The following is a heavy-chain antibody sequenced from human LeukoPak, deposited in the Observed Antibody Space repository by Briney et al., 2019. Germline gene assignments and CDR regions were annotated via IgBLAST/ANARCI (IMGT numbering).Heavy chain of an antibody. CDR2: ISYDGSNK. J-gene: IGHJ4*02. Sequence: GRSLRLSCAASGFTFSSYAMHWVRQAPGKGLEWVAVISYDGSNKYYADSVKGRFTISRDNSKNTLYLQMNSLRAEDTAVYYCAREAGAAAASFDYWGQGTLVTVSS. D-gene: IGHD6-13*01. CDR3: AREAGAAAASFDY. CDR1: GFTFSSYA. V-gene: IGHV3-30-3*01.